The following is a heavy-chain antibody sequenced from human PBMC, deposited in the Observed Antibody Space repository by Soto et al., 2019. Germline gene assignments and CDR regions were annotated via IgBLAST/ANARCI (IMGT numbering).Heavy chain of an antibody. V-gene: IGHV1-18*01. D-gene: IGHD4-17*01. Sequence: GASVKVSCKASGYTFTSYGISWVRQAPGQGLEWMGWISAYNGNTNYAQKLKGRVTMTTDTSTSTAYMELRSLRSDDTAVYYCERARDYGGNPDYYYYGMVVWGQGTTVT. J-gene: IGHJ6*02. CDR2: ISAYNGNT. CDR3: ERARDYGGNPDYYYYGMVV. CDR1: GYTFTSYG.